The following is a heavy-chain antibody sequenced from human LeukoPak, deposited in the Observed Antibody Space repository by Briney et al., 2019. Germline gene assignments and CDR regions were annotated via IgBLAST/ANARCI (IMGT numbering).Heavy chain of an antibody. V-gene: IGHV3-9*01. D-gene: IGHD5-12*01. CDR1: GFTFHHYA. CDR3: AKDKAPLYSGYDWDLDF. Sequence: GGSLRLSCAASGFTFHHYAIHWVRQVPGKGLEWVSGISWNSANIGYADSVKGRFTISRDNAKNSVYLQMNSLRPEDTALYYCAKDKAPLYSGYDWDLDFWGQGTLVTVSS. CDR2: ISWNSANI. J-gene: IGHJ4*02.